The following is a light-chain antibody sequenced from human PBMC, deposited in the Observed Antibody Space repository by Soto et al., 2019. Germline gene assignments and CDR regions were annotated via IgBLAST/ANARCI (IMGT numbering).Light chain of an antibody. V-gene: IGLV2-14*01. CDR2: DVS. Sequence: HSALTQPASVSGSPGQSITISCTGTSSDVGGYNYVSWYQQHPGKAPKLMIYDVSNRPSGVSNRFSGSKSGNTASLTISGLQAEYEADYYCSSYTSSSTLVVFGGGTKLTVL. J-gene: IGLJ2*01. CDR3: SSYTSSSTLVV. CDR1: SSDVGGYNY.